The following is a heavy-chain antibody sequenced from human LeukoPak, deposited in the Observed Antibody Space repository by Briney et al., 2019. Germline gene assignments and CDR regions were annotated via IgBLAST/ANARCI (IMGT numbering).Heavy chain of an antibody. V-gene: IGHV3-21*01. Sequence: PGGSLRLSCAASGFTFSSYSMNWVRQAPGKGLEWVSSISGSSSYIFYADSVKGRFTISRDNAKNSLYLQMNSLRSEDTAVYYCARGRSGHYWGQGTLVTVSS. CDR3: ARGRSGHY. CDR1: GFTFSSYS. J-gene: IGHJ4*02. CDR2: ISGSSSYI.